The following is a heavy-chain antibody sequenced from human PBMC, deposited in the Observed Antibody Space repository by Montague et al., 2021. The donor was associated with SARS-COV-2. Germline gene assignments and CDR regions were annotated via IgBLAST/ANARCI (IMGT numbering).Heavy chain of an antibody. Sequence: SLRLSCAASGFTFSSYAMTWVRQAPGQGLEWVSTISGSGDTIEXXXFXXXHFTISRDNSKNTLYLQMNGLRVEDTAIYYCAKDLFHTNLADALDIWGQGTVVTVSS. CDR1: GFTFSSYA. V-gene: IGHV3-23*01. CDR2: ISGSGDTI. D-gene: IGHD2-2*01. J-gene: IGHJ3*02. CDR3: AKDLFHTNLADALDI.